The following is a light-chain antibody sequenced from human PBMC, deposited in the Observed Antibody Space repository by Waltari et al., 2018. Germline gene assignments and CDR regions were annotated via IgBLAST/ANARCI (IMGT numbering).Light chain of an antibody. Sequence: DIVMTQSPDSLAVSLGERATINCKSSQSLLYSSNNKNYLAWYQQKPGQPTKLVVYWASTRESGVPDRFSGSGSGTDFTLTISSLQAEDVAVYYCQQYYTTLYTFGQGTKLEIK. CDR3: QQYYTTLYT. CDR1: QSLLYSSNNKNY. CDR2: WAS. J-gene: IGKJ2*01. V-gene: IGKV4-1*01.